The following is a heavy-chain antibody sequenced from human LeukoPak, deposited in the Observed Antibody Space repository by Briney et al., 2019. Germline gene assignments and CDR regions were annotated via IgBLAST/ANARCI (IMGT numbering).Heavy chain of an antibody. V-gene: IGHV3-30*03. D-gene: IGHD5-18*01. Sequence: PGRSLRLSCAASGFTFSSYGMHWVRQAPGKGLEWVAVISYDGSNKYYADSVKGRFTISRDNSKNTLYLQMNSLRAEDTAVYYCAGGQLWLTYWGQGTLVTVSS. CDR1: GFTFSSYG. J-gene: IGHJ4*02. CDR3: AGGQLWLTY. CDR2: ISYDGSNK.